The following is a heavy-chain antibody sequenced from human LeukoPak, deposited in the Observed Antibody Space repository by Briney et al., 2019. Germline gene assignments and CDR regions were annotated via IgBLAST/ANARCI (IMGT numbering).Heavy chain of an antibody. D-gene: IGHD6-19*01. V-gene: IGHV1-2*02. Sequence: ASVKVSCKASGYTFTGYYIHWVRQAPGQGLEWMGWINPNSGGTNYAQKFQGRVTMTRDTSISTAYMELSRLRSDDTAVYYCARGRAVAGYYYYYGMDVWAKGPRSPSP. CDR3: ARGRAVAGYYYYYGMDV. CDR1: GYTFTGYY. J-gene: IGHJ6*02. CDR2: INPNSGGT.